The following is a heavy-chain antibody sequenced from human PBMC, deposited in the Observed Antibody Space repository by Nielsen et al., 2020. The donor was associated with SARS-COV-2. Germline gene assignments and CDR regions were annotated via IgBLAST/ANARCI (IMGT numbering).Heavy chain of an antibody. D-gene: IGHD2-21*02. CDR2: ISGSGGST. CDR3: AKDIEVVVVTAISYYFHY. Sequence: GGSLRLSCAASGFTFSSYAMSWVRQAPGKGLEWVSAISGSGGSTYYADSVKGRFTISRDNSKNTLYLQMNSLRAEDTAVYYCAKDIEVVVVTAISYYFHYWGQGTLVTVSS. V-gene: IGHV3-23*01. J-gene: IGHJ4*02. CDR1: GFTFSSYA.